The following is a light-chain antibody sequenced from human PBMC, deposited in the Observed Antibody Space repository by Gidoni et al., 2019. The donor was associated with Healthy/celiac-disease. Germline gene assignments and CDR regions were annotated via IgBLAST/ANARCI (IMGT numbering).Light chain of an antibody. CDR2: DVS. CDR3: SSYTSSSTLI. Sequence: SALTQPASVSGSTGQSITISCTGTSSDVGGYNYVPWYQQHPGKAPKLMIYDVSNRPSVVSNRFSGSKSGNTASLTISGLQAEDEADYYCSSYTSSSTLIFGTGTKVTVL. V-gene: IGLV2-14*03. CDR1: SSDVGGYNY. J-gene: IGLJ1*01.